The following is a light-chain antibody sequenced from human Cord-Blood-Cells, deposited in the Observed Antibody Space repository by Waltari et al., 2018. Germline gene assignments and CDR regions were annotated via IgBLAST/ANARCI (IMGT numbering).Light chain of an antibody. J-gene: IGKJ1*01. Sequence: DIVMTQSPDSLAVSLGERATINCKSSQGVLYSSNNKNYLAWYQQKPGQHPKLHIYWASTRESGVPDRFSGSGSGTDFTLTISSLQAEDVAVYYCQQYYSTPPTFGQGTKVEIK. CDR2: WAS. CDR3: QQYYSTPPT. V-gene: IGKV4-1*01. CDR1: QGVLYSSNNKNY.